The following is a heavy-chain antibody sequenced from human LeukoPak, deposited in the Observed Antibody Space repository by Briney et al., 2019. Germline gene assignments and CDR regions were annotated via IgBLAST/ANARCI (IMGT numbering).Heavy chain of an antibody. CDR2: ISSSSSYI. J-gene: IGHJ6*02. CDR1: GFTFSSYS. D-gene: IGHD2-2*01. CDR3: ARDKGIVVVPAAMNYYYYGMDV. Sequence: GGSLGLSCAASGFTFSSYSMNWVRQAPGKGLEWVSSISSSSSYIYYADSVKGRFTISRDNAKNSLYLQMNSLRAEDTAVYYCARDKGIVVVPAAMNYYYYGMDVWGQGTTVTVSS. V-gene: IGHV3-21*01.